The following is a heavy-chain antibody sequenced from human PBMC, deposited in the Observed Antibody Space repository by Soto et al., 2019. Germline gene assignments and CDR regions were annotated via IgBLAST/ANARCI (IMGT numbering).Heavy chain of an antibody. CDR2: IYPGDCDT. CDR1: GYSFTSYW. D-gene: IGHD3-22*01. V-gene: IGHV5-51*01. Sequence: GESLKISCKGSGYSFTSYWIVWVRQMPGKGLEGMGIIYPGDCDTRYSPSFQGQVTISADKSTSTAYLQWSSLKASDTAMYYCARRYYYDSSGYTSDAFDIWGQGTMVT. CDR3: ARRYYYDSSGYTSDAFDI. J-gene: IGHJ3*02.